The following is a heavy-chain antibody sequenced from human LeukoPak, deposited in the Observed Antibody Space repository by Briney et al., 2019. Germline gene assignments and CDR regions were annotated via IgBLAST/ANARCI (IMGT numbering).Heavy chain of an antibody. Sequence: GRSLRLSCAASGFTFSSYGMHWVRQAPGKGLEWVAVISYDGSNKYYADSVKGRFTISRDNSKNTLYLQMNSLRAEDTAVYYCAKDRYDYIWGSYPMAPDYWGQGTLVTVSS. V-gene: IGHV3-30*18. J-gene: IGHJ4*02. CDR2: ISYDGSNK. CDR3: AKDRYDYIWGSYPMAPDY. CDR1: GFTFSSYG. D-gene: IGHD3-16*02.